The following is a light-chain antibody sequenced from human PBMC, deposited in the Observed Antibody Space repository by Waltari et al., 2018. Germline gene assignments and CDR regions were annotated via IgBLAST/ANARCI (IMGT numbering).Light chain of an antibody. J-gene: IGKJ1*01. CDR3: QQYYSYPGT. Sequence: AIRMTQSPSPFSASTGDKVTTTCRASQGISSYLAWYQQKPGKAPKLLIYAASTLQSGVPSRFSGSGSGTDFTLTISCLQSEDFATYYCQQYYSYPGTFGQGTKVEIK. CDR1: QGISSY. CDR2: AAS. V-gene: IGKV1-8*01.